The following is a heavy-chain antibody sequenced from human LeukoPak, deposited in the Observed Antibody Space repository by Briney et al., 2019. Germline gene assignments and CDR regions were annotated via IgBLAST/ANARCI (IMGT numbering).Heavy chain of an antibody. CDR1: GGSIGSYY. J-gene: IGHJ4*02. V-gene: IGHV4-59*07. D-gene: IGHD5-18*01. Sequence: KPSHTQSPTCTDCGGSIGSYYWSCIRQPPRKGVEWIGYIYYRGRTNYNPSLKSRVTISIDTSNNHFSLKLRSVTAAHTAAYYCARVRSGYSYGQFEYWGQGNLVSVSS. CDR2: IYYRGRT. CDR3: ARVRSGYSYGQFEY.